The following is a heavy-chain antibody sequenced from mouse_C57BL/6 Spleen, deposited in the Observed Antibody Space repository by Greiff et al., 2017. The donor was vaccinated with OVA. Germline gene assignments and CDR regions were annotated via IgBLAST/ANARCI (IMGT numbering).Heavy chain of an antibody. CDR1: GYSITSGYD. CDR2: ISYSGST. Sequence: EVQLVESGPGMVKPSQSLSLTCTVTGYSITSGYDWHWIRHFPGNKLEWMGYISYSGSTNYNPSPKSRISITHDTSKKQFFLELNSVTTEDTATYYCARGLGAYWGQGTLVTVSA. D-gene: IGHD4-1*01. CDR3: ARGLGAY. J-gene: IGHJ3*01. V-gene: IGHV3-1*01.